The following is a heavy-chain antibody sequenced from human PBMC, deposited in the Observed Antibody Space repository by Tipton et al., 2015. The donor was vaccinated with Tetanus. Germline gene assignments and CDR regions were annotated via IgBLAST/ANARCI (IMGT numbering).Heavy chain of an antibody. D-gene: IGHD5-12*01. J-gene: IGHJ4*02. CDR1: GYTFTGYY. Sequence: VQLVQSGAEVKKPGATVKASCKASGYTFTGYYMHWARQAPGQGLEWMRWINPNSGGTNYAQKFQGRVTMTRDTSISTAYMELSRLRSDDTAVYYCARDRGYGGYVPSYWGQGTLVTVSS. CDR3: ARDRGYGGYVPSY. V-gene: IGHV1-2*02. CDR2: INPNSGGT.